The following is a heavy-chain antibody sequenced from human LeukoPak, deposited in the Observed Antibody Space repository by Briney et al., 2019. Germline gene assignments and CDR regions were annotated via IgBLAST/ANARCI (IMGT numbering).Heavy chain of an antibody. CDR1: GYTFTGYY. D-gene: IGHD3-10*01. V-gene: IGHV1-2*04. J-gene: IGHJ3*02. CDR2: INPNSGDT. CDR3: ARLGYGELRNVFDI. Sequence: ASVKVSCKASGYTFTGYYIHWVRQAPGQGLEWMGWINPNSGDTNYAQKFQGWVTMTRDTSISTVYMELRRLRSDDTAVYYCARLGYGELRNVFDIWGQGTMDTASS.